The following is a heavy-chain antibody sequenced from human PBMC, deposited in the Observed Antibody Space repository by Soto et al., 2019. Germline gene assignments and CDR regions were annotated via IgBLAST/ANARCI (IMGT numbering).Heavy chain of an antibody. CDR2: ISYDGSNK. D-gene: IGHD2-8*02. CDR1: GFTFSSYA. V-gene: IGHV3-30-3*01. Sequence: QVQLVESGGGVVQPGRSLRLSCAASGFTFSSYAMHWVRQAPGKGLEWVAVISYDGSNKYYADSVKGRFTISRDNSKNTLYLQMNSLGAEDTAVYYCAGGWSKAWYFDLWGRGTLVTVSS. J-gene: IGHJ2*01. CDR3: AGGWSKAWYFDL.